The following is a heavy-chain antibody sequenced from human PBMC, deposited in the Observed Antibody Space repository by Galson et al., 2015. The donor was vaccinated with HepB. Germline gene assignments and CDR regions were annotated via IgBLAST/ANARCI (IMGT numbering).Heavy chain of an antibody. CDR2: INTDSTTI. V-gene: IGHV3-48*02. D-gene: IGHD6-19*01. CDR3: ARVHSGGWEAFDI. CDR1: GFTLSRNS. J-gene: IGHJ3*02. Sequence: SLRLSCAVSGFTLSRNSMNWVRQAPGKGLEWVSYINTDSTTIYYTDSVKGRFTISRDNAQNSLYLQMNSLRDEDTAIYYCARVHSGGWEAFDIWGQGTMVTVS.